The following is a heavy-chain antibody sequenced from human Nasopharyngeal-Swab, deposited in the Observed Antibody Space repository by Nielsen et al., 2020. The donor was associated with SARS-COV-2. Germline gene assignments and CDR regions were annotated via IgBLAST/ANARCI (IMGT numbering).Heavy chain of an antibody. J-gene: IGHJ4*02. CDR3: AKTRGSWYFNY. CDR2: ISGSGGST. V-gene: IGHV3-23*01. Sequence: WIRQPPGKGLEWVSAISGSGGSTYYADSVKGRFTISRDNAKNTLYLQMNSLRAEDTAVYYCAKTRGSWYFNYWGQGTLVTVSS. D-gene: IGHD6-13*01.